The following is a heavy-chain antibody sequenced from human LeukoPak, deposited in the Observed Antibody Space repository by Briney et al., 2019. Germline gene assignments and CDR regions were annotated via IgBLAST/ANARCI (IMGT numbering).Heavy chain of an antibody. CDR3: ARIAVVGQIRRAYFDY. CDR1: GFTFSSYA. CDR2: ISSSSSYI. Sequence: AGGSLRLSCAASGFTFSSYAMSWVRQAPGKGLEWVSSISSSSSYIYYADSVKGRFTISRDNAKNSLYLQMNSLRAEDTAVYYCARIAVVGQIRRAYFDYWGQGTLVTVSS. V-gene: IGHV3-21*01. D-gene: IGHD6-19*01. J-gene: IGHJ4*02.